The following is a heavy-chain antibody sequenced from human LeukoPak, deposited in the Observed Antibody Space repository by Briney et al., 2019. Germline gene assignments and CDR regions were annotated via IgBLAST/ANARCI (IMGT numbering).Heavy chain of an antibody. J-gene: IGHJ6*03. CDR2: IYTSGST. CDR1: GGSISSYY. CDR3: ARRKRGYSYGNYYYYYMDV. V-gene: IGHV4-4*09. Sequence: SETLSLTCTVSGGSISSYYWGWIRRPPGKGLEWIGYIYTSGSTNYNPSLKSRVTISVDTSKNQFSLKLSSVTAADTAVYYCARRKRGYSYGNYYYYYMDVWGKGTTVTVSS. D-gene: IGHD5-18*01.